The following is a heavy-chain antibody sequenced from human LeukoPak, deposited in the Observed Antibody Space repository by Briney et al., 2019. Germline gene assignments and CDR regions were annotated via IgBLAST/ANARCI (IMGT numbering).Heavy chain of an antibody. V-gene: IGHV4-59*01. CDR1: GGSISSYY. D-gene: IGHD6-19*01. J-gene: IGHJ3*02. CDR2: IYYSGST. Sequence: SETLSLTCTVSGGSISSYYWSWIRQPPGKGLEWIGYIYYSGSTNYNPSLKSRVTISVDTSKNQSSLKLSSVTAADTAVYYCARGESSDDAFDIWGQGTMVTVSS. CDR3: ARGESSDDAFDI.